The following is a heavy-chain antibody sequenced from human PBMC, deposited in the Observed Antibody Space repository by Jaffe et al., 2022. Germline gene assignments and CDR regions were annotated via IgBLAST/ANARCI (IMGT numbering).Heavy chain of an antibody. V-gene: IGHV3-48*03. CDR2: ISSSGSTI. CDR1: GFTFSSYE. D-gene: IGHD4-17*01. CDR3: ARESGMVVDYGDYARSDAFDI. J-gene: IGHJ3*02. Sequence: EVQLVESGGGLVQPGGSLRLSCAASGFTFSSYEMNWVRQAPGKGLEWVSYISSSGSTIYYADSVKGRFTISRDNAKNSLYLQMNSLRAEDTAVYYCARESGMVVDYGDYARSDAFDIWGQGTMVTVSS.